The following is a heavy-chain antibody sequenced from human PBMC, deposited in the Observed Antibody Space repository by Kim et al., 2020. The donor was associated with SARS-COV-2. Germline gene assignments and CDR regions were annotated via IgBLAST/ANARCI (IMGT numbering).Heavy chain of an antibody. J-gene: IGHJ6*02. Sequence: ASVKVSCKASGYTFTSYYMHWVRQAPGQGLEWMGIINPSGGSTNYAQKFQGRVTMTRDTSTSTVYMELSSLRSEDTAVYYCARDLTVTTQYYYYYYGMDVWGQGTTVTVSS. D-gene: IGHD4-17*01. CDR1: GYTFTSYY. CDR2: INPSGGST. V-gene: IGHV1-46*03. CDR3: ARDLTVTTQYYYYYYGMDV.